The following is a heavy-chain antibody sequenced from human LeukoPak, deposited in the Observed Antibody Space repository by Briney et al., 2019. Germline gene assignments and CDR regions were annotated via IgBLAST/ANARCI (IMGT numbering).Heavy chain of an antibody. J-gene: IGHJ4*02. CDR1: GGTFSSYA. CDR3: ARDVVKTYHDFWSGYHFDY. D-gene: IGHD3-3*01. Sequence: GASVKVSCKASGGTFSSYAISWVRQAPGQGLEWMGGIIPIFGTANYAQKFQGRVTITADESTSTAYMELSSLRSEDTAVYYCARDVVKTYHDFWSGYHFDYWGQGTLATVSS. CDR2: IIPIFGTA. V-gene: IGHV1-69*01.